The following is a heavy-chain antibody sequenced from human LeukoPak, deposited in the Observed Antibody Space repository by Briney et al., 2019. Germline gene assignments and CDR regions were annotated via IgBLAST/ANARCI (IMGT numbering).Heavy chain of an antibody. V-gene: IGHV3-74*01. J-gene: IGHJ4*02. D-gene: IGHD1-26*01. CDR3: ARGLSGPDY. CDR2: INNDGINT. Sequence: GGSLRLSCAASGFTFSNYWMHWVRQAPGKGLVWVSRINNDGINTVYADSVKGRFTFSRDNAKNTLYLQMNSLRVEDTAVYYCARGLSGPDYWGQGTLVTVSS. CDR1: GFTFSNYW.